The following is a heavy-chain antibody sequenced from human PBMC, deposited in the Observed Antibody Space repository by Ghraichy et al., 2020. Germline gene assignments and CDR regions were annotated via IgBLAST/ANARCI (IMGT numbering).Heavy chain of an antibody. CDR3: AKDVGRGGGSCFHH. CDR2: ISGSVGNT. CDR1: GFTFSSYA. Sequence: GGSLRLSCADSGFTFSSYAMSWVRQAPGKGLEWVSAISGSVGNTYYADSVKGRFTFSRDNSKNTVYLQMNSLRAEYTAVYYCAKDVGRGGGSCFHHWGQGTLGTVAS. V-gene: IGHV3-23*01. D-gene: IGHD1-26*01. J-gene: IGHJ1*01.